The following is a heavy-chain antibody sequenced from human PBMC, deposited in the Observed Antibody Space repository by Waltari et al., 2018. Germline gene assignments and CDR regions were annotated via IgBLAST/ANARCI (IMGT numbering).Heavy chain of an antibody. Sequence: MQLVESGGDVVQPGGSLRLSCAASGFIFDDYAVHWVRQAPGKGLEWISVISGDGASTYYAGSVKGRFTISRDNSKNSLYLQMNSLRTEDTALYYCTKGVDLGFAGAYLLDYWGQGTLVIVSS. CDR1: GFIFDDYA. CDR3: TKGVDLGFAGAYLLDY. D-gene: IGHD3-3*01. J-gene: IGHJ4*02. CDR2: ISGDGAST. V-gene: IGHV3-43*02.